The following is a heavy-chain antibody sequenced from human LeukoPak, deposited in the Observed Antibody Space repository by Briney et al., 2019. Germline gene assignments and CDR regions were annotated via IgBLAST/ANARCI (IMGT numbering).Heavy chain of an antibody. CDR3: WDSYYDVLTGSTLEMDV. Sequence: SDTLSLTCNVSGGSIRSYYCSWVRQPPGQGLEWIGHIYYSESTNYSPHLIRRVTMPVNTTNTHISLKLSAETDSDTAAIYCWDSYYDVLTGSTLEMDVWGKGTTVTVSS. CDR1: GGSIRSYY. D-gene: IGHD3-9*01. V-gene: IGHV4-59*07. CDR2: IYYSEST. J-gene: IGHJ6*04.